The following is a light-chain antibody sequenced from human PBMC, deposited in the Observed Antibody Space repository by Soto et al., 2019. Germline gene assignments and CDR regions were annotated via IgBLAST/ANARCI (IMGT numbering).Light chain of an antibody. CDR1: QDISNY. J-gene: IGKJ3*01. CDR2: DAS. Sequence: DIQMTQSPSSLSASVGDRVTITCQASQDISNYLNWFQHKPGNAPKLLIYDASNLETGVPSRFSGSGSGTDFTFTISSLQPEDIATYYCQQFDNLPFTFGPGTKXDIK. CDR3: QQFDNLPFT. V-gene: IGKV1-33*01.